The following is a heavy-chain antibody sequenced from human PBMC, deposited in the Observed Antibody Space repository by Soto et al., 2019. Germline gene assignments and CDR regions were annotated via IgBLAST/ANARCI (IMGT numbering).Heavy chain of an antibody. D-gene: IGHD2-15*01. CDR2: IYYSGST. CDR1: GGSISSGDYY. J-gene: IGHJ6*04. V-gene: IGHV4-30-4*08. Sequence: SETLSLTCTVSGGSISSGDYYWSWIRQAPGKGLEWIGYIYYSGSTYYNPSLKSRVTISVDTSKTQFSLKLSSVTAADTAVYYCAREGGGYCSGGSCYDYYGMDVWGKGTTVTVS. CDR3: AREGGGYCSGGSCYDYYGMDV.